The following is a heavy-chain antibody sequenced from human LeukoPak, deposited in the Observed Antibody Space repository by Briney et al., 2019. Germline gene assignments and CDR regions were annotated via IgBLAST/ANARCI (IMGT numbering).Heavy chain of an antibody. CDR3: AREERLPGAYDY. J-gene: IGHJ4*02. Sequence: KPSETLSLTCTVSGYSIGSGYYRGWIRQPPGKGLEWIGSIYHSGSTYYDPSLKSRVTISVDTSKNQFSLKLSSVTAAGTAVYYCAREERLPGAYDYWGQGTLVTVSS. D-gene: IGHD1-26*01. V-gene: IGHV4-38-2*02. CDR2: IYHSGST. CDR1: GYSIGSGYY.